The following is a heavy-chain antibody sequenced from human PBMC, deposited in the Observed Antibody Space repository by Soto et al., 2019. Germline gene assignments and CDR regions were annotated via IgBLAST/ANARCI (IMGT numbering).Heavy chain of an antibody. D-gene: IGHD2-21*02. Sequence: SETLSLTCTVSGGSISSGDYYWSWIRQPPGKGLEWIGYIYYSGSTYYNPSLKSRVTISVDTSKNQFSLKLSSVTAADSAVYYCASPYCGADCYLLALDVWGQGTTVTVSS. CDR1: GGSISSGDYY. J-gene: IGHJ6*02. V-gene: IGHV4-30-4*01. CDR2: IYYSGST. CDR3: ASPYCGADCYLLALDV.